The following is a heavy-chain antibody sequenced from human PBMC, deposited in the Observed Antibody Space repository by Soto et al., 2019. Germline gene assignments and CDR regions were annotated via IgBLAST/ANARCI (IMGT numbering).Heavy chain of an antibody. J-gene: IGHJ3*02. D-gene: IGHD6-6*01. CDR2: IYYTGSA. CDR3: ARERTAFSSSDTEDAFGI. Sequence: PXETLSLTCTVSGGSISTFDWGWIRQPPGKGLEWIGYIYYTGSANYNPSLKSRVTISVDTSKNQFSLNLTSVTAADTAVYYCARERTAFSSSDTEDAFGIWGQGKMVTVSS. V-gene: IGHV4-59*01. CDR1: GGSISTFD.